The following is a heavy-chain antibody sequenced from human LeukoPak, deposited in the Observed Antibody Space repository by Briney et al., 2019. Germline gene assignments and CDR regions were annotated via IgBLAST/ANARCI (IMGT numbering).Heavy chain of an antibody. D-gene: IGHD3-10*01. Sequence: SETLSLTCTVSGGSISSSGYYWSWIRQPPGKGLEWIGEINHSGSTNYNPSLKSRVTISVDTSKNQFSLKLSSVTAADTAVYYCARERYGSGSCWFDPWGQGTLVTVSS. CDR3: ARERYGSGSCWFDP. V-gene: IGHV4-39*07. J-gene: IGHJ5*02. CDR2: INHSGST. CDR1: GGSISSSGYY.